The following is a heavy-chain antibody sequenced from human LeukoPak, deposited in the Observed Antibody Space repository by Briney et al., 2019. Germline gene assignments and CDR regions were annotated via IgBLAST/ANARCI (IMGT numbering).Heavy chain of an antibody. V-gene: IGHV4-39*01. CDR2: IYYSGST. D-gene: IGHD2-2*01. CDR1: GGSISSSSYY. J-gene: IGHJ5*02. Sequence: SETLSLTCTVSGGSISSSSYYWGWIRQPPGKGLEWIGSIYYSGSTYYNPSLKSRVTISVDTSKNQFSLKLSSVTAADTAVYYCARGDIPDIVVVPAAAWFDPWGQGTLVTASS. CDR3: ARGDIPDIVVVPAAAWFDP.